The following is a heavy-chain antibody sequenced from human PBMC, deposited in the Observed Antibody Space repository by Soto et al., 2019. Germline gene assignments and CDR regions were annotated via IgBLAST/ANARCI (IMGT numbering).Heavy chain of an antibody. CDR1: GGTFADFI. Sequence: QVQLVQSGAEVKEPGSSVKVSCKASGGTFADFIMNWVRQTPGQGLEWMGGIVPMFGTPTYAEKFKGRVTISATGSRSTAYRELTSLRSEDTAVYYCARNGNYSRSLSQSSGMDVWGQGPTVTVS. D-gene: IGHD6-13*01. V-gene: IGHV1-69*01. J-gene: IGHJ6*02. CDR3: ARNGNYSRSLSQSSGMDV. CDR2: IVPMFGTP.